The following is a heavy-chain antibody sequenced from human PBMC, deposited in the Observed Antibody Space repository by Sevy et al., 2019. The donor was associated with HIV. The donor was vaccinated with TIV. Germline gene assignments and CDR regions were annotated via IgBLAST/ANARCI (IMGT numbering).Heavy chain of an antibody. J-gene: IGHJ5*02. D-gene: IGHD6-19*01. V-gene: IGHV3-74*01. CDR1: GFTFSSHW. CDR3: TRGRSGTYGWFDP. CDR2: LNGDGSSA. Sequence: GGSLRLSCAASGFTFSSHWMHWVRQAPGKGLVWVSRLNGDGSSASYADFVKGRFTISRDNGKNTVYLQISSLTADDTAVYCCTRGRSGTYGWFDPWGQGTLVTVSS.